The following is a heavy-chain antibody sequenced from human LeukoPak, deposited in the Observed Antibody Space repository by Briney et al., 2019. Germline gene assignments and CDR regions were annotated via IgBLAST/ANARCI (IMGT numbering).Heavy chain of an antibody. D-gene: IGHD2-15*01. CDR2: ISSSSSYI. Sequence: GGSLRLSCAASGFTFSSYSMNWVRQAPGKGLEWVSSISSSSSYIYYADSVKGPFTISRDNAKNSLYLQMNSLRAEDTAVYYCARDIVVVVAAQKAFDIWGQGTMVTVSS. J-gene: IGHJ3*02. CDR3: ARDIVVVVAAQKAFDI. CDR1: GFTFSSYS. V-gene: IGHV3-21*01.